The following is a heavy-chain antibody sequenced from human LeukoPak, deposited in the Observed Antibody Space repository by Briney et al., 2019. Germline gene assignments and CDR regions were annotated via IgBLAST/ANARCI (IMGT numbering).Heavy chain of an antibody. CDR2: IRYDGSNK. J-gene: IGHJ4*02. CDR3: AKPDAVDTAMVS. D-gene: IGHD5-18*01. Sequence: GGSLRLSCAASGFTFSSYGMHWVRQAPGKGLEWVAFIRYDGSNKYYADSVKGRSTISRDNSKNTLYLQMNSLRAEDTAVYYCAKPDAVDTAMVSWGQGTLVTVSS. V-gene: IGHV3-30*02. CDR1: GFTFSSYG.